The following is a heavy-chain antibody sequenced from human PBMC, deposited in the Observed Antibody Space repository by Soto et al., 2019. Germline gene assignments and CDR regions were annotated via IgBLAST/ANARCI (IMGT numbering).Heavy chain of an antibody. CDR2: ISAYNGNT. V-gene: IGHV1-18*04. D-gene: IGHD5-18*01. CDR3: ARESRGYSYGYCVY. Sequence: ASVKVSCKASGYTFTSYGISWVRQAPGQGLEWMGWISAYNGNTNYAQKLQGRVTMTTDTSTSTAYMELRSPRSDDTAVYYCARESRGYSYGYCVYWGQGTLVTVSS. J-gene: IGHJ4*02. CDR1: GYTFTSYG.